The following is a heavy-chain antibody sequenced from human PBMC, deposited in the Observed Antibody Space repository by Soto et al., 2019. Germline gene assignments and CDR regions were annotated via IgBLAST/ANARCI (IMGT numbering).Heavy chain of an antibody. CDR1: GYTFDSYG. D-gene: IGHD2-15*01. CDR3: ARGLLYRNVVAGTATPLDY. CDR2: LRVYNGNT. J-gene: IGHJ4*02. V-gene: IGHV1-18*04. Sequence: QVQLVQSGAEVKEPGASVKVSCQASGYTFDSYGIAWVRQAPGQGLEWMGWLRVYNGNTKYAEKFQGRVTLTRDPSTGTASMELMSLTSDVTATYSCARGLLYRNVVAGTATPLDYWGQGTVVIVSS.